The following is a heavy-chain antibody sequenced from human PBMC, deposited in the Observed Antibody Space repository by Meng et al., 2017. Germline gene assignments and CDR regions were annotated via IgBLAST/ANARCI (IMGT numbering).Heavy chain of an antibody. D-gene: IGHD5-24*01. CDR1: GFTFSSYG. Sequence: GGSLRLSCAASGFTFSSYGMHWVRQAPGKGLEWVAVIWYDGSNKYYADSVKGRFTISRDNSKNTLYLQMNSLRAEDTAVYYCARAIATGDDAFDIWGQGTMVTVSS. V-gene: IGHV3-33*01. CDR3: ARAIATGDDAFDI. J-gene: IGHJ3*02. CDR2: IWYDGSNK.